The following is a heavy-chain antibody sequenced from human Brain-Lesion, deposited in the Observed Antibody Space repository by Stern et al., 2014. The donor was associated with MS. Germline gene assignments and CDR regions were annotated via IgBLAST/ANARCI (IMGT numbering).Heavy chain of an antibody. Sequence: VQLVESGGCLVQPGGSLRLSCAASGFTFSNYWMHWGREAPGKGPVWVSRVNNDGRRTSYADSVKGRFTMSRDNAKNTLYLQMNSLRVEDTAIYYCARGERWFDSWGQGTLVTVSS. CDR3: ARGERWFDS. CDR2: VNNDGRRT. CDR1: GFTFSNYW. J-gene: IGHJ5*01. V-gene: IGHV3-74*01.